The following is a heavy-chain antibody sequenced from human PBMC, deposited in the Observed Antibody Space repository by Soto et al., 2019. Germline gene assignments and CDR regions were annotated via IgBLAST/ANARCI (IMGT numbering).Heavy chain of an antibody. V-gene: IGHV4-59*08. D-gene: IGHD3-3*01. CDR2: IYYSGST. J-gene: IGHJ6*03. Sequence: SETLSLTCTVSGGSISSYYWSWIRQPPGKGLDWIGYIYYSGSTNYNPSLKSRVTISVDTSKNQFSLKLSSVTAADTAVYYCARLYYDFWSGYSDYYYYMDVWGKGTTVTVSS. CDR1: GGSISSYY. CDR3: ARLYYDFWSGYSDYYYYMDV.